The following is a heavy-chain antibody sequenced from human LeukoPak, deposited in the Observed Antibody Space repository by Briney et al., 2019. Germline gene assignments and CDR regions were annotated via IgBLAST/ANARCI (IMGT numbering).Heavy chain of an antibody. V-gene: IGHV3-23*01. CDR1: GFTFSSYG. D-gene: IGHD3-9*01. Sequence: GGSLRLSCAASGFTFSSYGMSWVRQAPGKGLEWVSAISGSGGSTYYADSVKGRSTISRDKSKNTLYLQMNSLRAEDTAVYYCAKVYYDILTGYRVDGMDVWGQGTTVTVSS. J-gene: IGHJ6*02. CDR3: AKVYYDILTGYRVDGMDV. CDR2: ISGSGGST.